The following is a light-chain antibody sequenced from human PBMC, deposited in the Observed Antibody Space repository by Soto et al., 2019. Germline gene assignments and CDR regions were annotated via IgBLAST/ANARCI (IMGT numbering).Light chain of an antibody. CDR2: EGS. V-gene: IGLV2-23*01. J-gene: IGLJ1*01. CDR1: SSDVGSYNL. Sequence: QSVLTQPASVSGSPGQSITISCTGTSSDVGSYNLVSWYQQHPGKAPKLMIYEGSKRPSGVSNRFSGSKSGNTASLTISGLQAEDEADYYCCSYAGSSTSPYVFGTGTKGTV. CDR3: CSYAGSSTSPYV.